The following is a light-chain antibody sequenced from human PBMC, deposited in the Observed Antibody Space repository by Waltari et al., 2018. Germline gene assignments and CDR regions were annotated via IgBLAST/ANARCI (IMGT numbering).Light chain of an antibody. CDR2: EVS. V-gene: IGLV2-18*02. CDR3: SSYTSSSTSL. CDR1: SSDVGSYNR. J-gene: IGLJ2*01. Sequence: QSALTQPPSVSGSPGQSVTIPCTGTSSDVGSYNRVSWYQQPPGKAPKLMIYEVSNRPSGVPDRFSGSKSGNTASLTISGLQAEDEADYYCSSYTSSSTSLFGGGTKLTVL.